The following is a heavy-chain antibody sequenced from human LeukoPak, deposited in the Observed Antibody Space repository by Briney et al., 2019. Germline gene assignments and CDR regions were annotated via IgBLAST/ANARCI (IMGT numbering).Heavy chain of an antibody. CDR3: ARGIAARTFHMDV. Sequence: NPSETLSLTCTVSGGSISSYYWSWIRQPPGKGLEWIGYIYYSGSTNYNPSLKSRVTISVDTSKNQFSLKLSSVTAADTAVYYCARGIAARTFHMDVWGKGTTVTVSS. J-gene: IGHJ6*03. V-gene: IGHV4-59*08. CDR2: IYYSGST. D-gene: IGHD6-6*01. CDR1: GGSISSYY.